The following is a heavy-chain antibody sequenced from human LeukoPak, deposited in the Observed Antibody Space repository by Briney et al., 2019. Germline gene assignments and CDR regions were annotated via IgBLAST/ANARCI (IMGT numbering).Heavy chain of an antibody. CDR1: GTSISSSAYY. CDR3: ARQASDYYYYYMDV. J-gene: IGHJ6*03. V-gene: IGHV4-39*01. CDR2: IYYSGTA. Sequence: SETLSLTCTVSGTSISSSAYYWGWIRQVPGKGLEWIGSIYYSGTAYYNPSLESRVTISEDASRSRFPLILTSVTAADTAVYYCARQASDYYYYYMDVWGQGTTVIVAS.